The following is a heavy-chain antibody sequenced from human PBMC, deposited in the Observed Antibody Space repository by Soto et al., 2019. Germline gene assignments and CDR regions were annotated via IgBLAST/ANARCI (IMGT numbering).Heavy chain of an antibody. D-gene: IGHD6-19*01. CDR2: ISAYTGNT. CDR1: GYTFTSYG. V-gene: IGHV1-18*01. J-gene: IGHJ4*02. CDR3: ARDAPPVDH. Sequence: QVQQVQSGAEVKKPGASVKVSCKASGYTFTSYGISGVRQAPGQGLEWMGWISAYTGNTNYAQKLQGRVTITTDTSKSSAYMELRSLRSDDTTVYYSARDAPPVDHWGQGTLVTVST.